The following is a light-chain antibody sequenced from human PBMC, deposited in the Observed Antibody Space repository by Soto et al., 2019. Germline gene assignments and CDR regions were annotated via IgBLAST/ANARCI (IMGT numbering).Light chain of an antibody. J-gene: IGKJ4*01. Sequence: EIVLTQSPGTLSLSVGERATLSCRASQSVSSYLAWYQQTPGQAPRLLIYDTSNRATGIPDRFSGSGSGTDFTLTISRLDPEDFAVYYCQQYGNSPLTFGGGTTVEIK. V-gene: IGKV3-20*01. CDR1: QSVSSY. CDR2: DTS. CDR3: QQYGNSPLT.